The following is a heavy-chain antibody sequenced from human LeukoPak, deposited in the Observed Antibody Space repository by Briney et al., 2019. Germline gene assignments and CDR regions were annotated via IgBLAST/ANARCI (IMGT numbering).Heavy chain of an antibody. CDR3: ARDSIGYEAFDF. CDR2: NYSGGST. Sequence: GGSLRLSCAASGFTVSSNYMSWVRQARGKGLGWVSVNYSGGSTYYADSVKGRFTIARDKSKNTLYLQMTGLAADDTAEYYCARDSIGYEAFDFWGQGTMVTVSS. J-gene: IGHJ3*01. V-gene: IGHV3-53*05. CDR1: GFTVSSNY. D-gene: IGHD3-22*01.